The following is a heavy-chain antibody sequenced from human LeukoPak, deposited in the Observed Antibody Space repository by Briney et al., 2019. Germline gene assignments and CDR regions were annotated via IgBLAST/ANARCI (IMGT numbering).Heavy chain of an antibody. CDR2: VRDDGSTK. V-gene: IGHV3-30*02. J-gene: IGHJ4*02. CDR1: GFTFRSYG. Sequence: PGGSLRLSCAASGFTFRSYGMHWVRQAPGKGLEWMAFVRDDGSTKYYAGSVKGRFTISRDNSKSTLFLQMNSLRAEDTAVYFCAKTVSSSWGFFDSWGQGTLVTVSS. CDR3: AKTVSSSWGFFDS. D-gene: IGHD6-6*01.